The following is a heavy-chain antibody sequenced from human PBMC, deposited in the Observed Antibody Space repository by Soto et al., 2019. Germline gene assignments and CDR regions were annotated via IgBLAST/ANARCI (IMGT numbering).Heavy chain of an antibody. V-gene: IGHV1-46*01. CDR2: INPSGGST. Sequence: GASVKVSCKASGYTFTSYYMHCVRQAPGQGLEWMGIINPSGGSTSYAQKFQGRVTMTRDTSTSTAYMELSSLRSEDTAVYYCASRMGYYDSSGYYGVSLNFDYWGQGTLVTVSS. J-gene: IGHJ4*02. CDR1: GYTFTSYY. D-gene: IGHD3-22*01. CDR3: ASRMGYYDSSGYYGVSLNFDY.